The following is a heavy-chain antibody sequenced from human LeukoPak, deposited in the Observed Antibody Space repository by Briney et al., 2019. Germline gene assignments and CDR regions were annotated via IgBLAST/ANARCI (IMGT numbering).Heavy chain of an antibody. Sequence: GGSLRLSCAASGFTFDDYAMHWVRQAPGKGLEWVSGISWNSGSIGYADSVKGRFTISRDNAKNSLYLQMNSLRAEDTALYYCAKDGLTGYYNAYYFDYWGQGTLVTVSS. V-gene: IGHV3-9*01. D-gene: IGHD3-9*01. J-gene: IGHJ4*02. CDR2: ISWNSGSI. CDR3: AKDGLTGYYNAYYFDY. CDR1: GFTFDDYA.